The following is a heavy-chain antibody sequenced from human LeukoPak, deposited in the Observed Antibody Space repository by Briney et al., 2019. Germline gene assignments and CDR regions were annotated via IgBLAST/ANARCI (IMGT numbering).Heavy chain of an antibody. CDR1: GGTFSSYA. CDR3: ARDLLYYDSSGPSDY. J-gene: IGHJ4*02. Sequence: SVKVSCKASGGTFSSYAISWVRQAPGQGLEWMGGIIPIFGTANYAQKFQGRVTITADESTSTAYMELSSLRSEDTAVYYCARDLLYYDSSGPSDYWGQGTLVTVSS. CDR2: IIPIFGTA. D-gene: IGHD3-22*01. V-gene: IGHV1-69*13.